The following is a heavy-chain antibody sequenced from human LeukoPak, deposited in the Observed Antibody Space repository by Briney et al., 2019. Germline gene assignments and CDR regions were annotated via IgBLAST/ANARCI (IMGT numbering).Heavy chain of an antibody. V-gene: IGHV3-74*01. Sequence: GGSLRLSCAASGFTFSSYAMHWVRQAPGKGLVWVSRINTDGSSTSYADSVKGRFTISRDNAKNTLYLQMNSLRAEDTAVYYCARIGGGSFPHYYYYMDVWGKGTTVTVSS. CDR3: ARIGGGSFPHYYYYMDV. CDR1: GFTFSSYA. J-gene: IGHJ6*03. D-gene: IGHD2-15*01. CDR2: INTDGSST.